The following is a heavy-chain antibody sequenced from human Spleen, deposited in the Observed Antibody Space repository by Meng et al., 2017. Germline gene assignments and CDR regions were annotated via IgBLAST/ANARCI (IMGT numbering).Heavy chain of an antibody. V-gene: IGHV4-34*01. CDR3: ARGPHFWSGYYAY. CDR2: INHSGST. J-gene: IGHJ4*02. Sequence: SETLSLTCAVYGEFSRDDYWSWIRQPPGKGLEWIGEINHSGSTYYNPSLKSRVTISVDTSKNQFSLKMSSVTAADTAVYYCARGPHFWSGYYAYWGQGTLVTVSS. CDR1: GEFSRDDY. D-gene: IGHD3-3*01.